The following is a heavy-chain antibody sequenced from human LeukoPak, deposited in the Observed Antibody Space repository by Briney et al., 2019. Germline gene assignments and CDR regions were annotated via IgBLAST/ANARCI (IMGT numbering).Heavy chain of an antibody. CDR3: ARESFAARWD. D-gene: IGHD6-6*01. J-gene: IGHJ4*02. CDR1: GFTFSRYG. V-gene: IGHV3-30*03. Sequence: PGGSLRLSCAASGFTFSRYGMHWVRQAPGKGLEWVALISYDGRNKYYADSVKGRFTISRDNANNLLYLQMNSLRAEDTAVYYCARESFAARWDWGQGTLVTVSS. CDR2: ISYDGRNK.